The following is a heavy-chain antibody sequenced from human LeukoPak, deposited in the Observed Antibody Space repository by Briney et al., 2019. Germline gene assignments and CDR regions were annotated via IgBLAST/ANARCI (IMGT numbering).Heavy chain of an antibody. CDR2: IYGAGST. J-gene: IGHJ4*02. CDR3: ATAPYCSGGRCYPQDS. CDR1: GFTVSSNH. D-gene: IGHD2-15*01. Sequence: GGSLRLSCAASGFTVSSNHMSWVRQAPGKGLECVSVIYGAGSTYYADSVKGRFTISRDNSKNTLYLQMNSLRAEDTAVYYWATAPYCSGGRCYPQDSWGQGTLVTVSS. V-gene: IGHV3-53*01.